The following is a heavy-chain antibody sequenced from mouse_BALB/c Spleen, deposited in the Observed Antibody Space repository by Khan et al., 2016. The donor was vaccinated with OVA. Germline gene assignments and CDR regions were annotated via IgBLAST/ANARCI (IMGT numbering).Heavy chain of an antibody. D-gene: IGHD3-1*01. J-gene: IGHJ3*01. Sequence: VRLQQSGPDLVKPGASMKISCKASGYSFTGYIMNWVKQSHGKNLEWIGLINPYNGDTTYNQKFKGKATLTVAKSSSTAYMDRLSLTSEDSAVVYCARSGYGGFAYWGQGTLVTGSA. CDR3: ARSGYGGFAY. CDR2: INPYNGDT. CDR1: GYSFTGYI. V-gene: IGHV1-37*01.